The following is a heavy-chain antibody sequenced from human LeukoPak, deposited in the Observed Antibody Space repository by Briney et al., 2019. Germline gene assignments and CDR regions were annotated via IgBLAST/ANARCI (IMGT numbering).Heavy chain of an antibody. Sequence: GGSLRLSCAASGFTFSSYAISWVRQAPGKGLEWVSAISGSGGSTYYADSVKGRFTISRDNSKNTLYLQMNSLRAEDTAVYYCAKELPLELWFGEYLDYWGQGTLVTVSS. V-gene: IGHV3-23*01. D-gene: IGHD3-10*01. CDR1: GFTFSSYA. CDR2: ISGSGGST. CDR3: AKELPLELWFGEYLDY. J-gene: IGHJ4*02.